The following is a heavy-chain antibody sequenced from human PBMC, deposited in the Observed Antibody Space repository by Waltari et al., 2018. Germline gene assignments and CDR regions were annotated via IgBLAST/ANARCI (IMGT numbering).Heavy chain of an antibody. CDR2: IYYSGST. CDR1: GGSISSSSYY. D-gene: IGHD3-3*02. J-gene: IGHJ4*02. V-gene: IGHV4-39*07. CDR3: ARDGWSRIFGVVIPDY. Sequence: QLQLQESGPGLVKPSETLSLTCTVSGGSISSSSYYWGWIRQPPGKGLEWIGSIYYSGSTYYNPSLKSRVTISVDTSKNQFSLKLSSVTAADTAVYYCARDGWSRIFGVVIPDYRGQGTLVTVSS.